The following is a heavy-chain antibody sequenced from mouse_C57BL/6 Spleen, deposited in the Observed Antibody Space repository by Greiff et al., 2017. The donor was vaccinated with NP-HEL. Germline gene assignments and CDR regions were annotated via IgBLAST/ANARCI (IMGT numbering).Heavy chain of an antibody. CDR1: GFTFSSYA. CDR3: ARDRKGRSAMDY. Sequence: VKLVESGGGLVKPGGSLKLSCAASGFTFSSYAMSWVRQTPEKRLAWVATLSDGGSYTYYPDNVKGRFTISRDNAKNNLYLQMSHLKSEDTAMYYCARDRKGRSAMDYWGQGTSVTVSS. V-gene: IGHV5-4*01. CDR2: LSDGGSYT. J-gene: IGHJ4*01.